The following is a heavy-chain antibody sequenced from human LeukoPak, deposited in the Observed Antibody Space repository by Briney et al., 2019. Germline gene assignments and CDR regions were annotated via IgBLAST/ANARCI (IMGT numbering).Heavy chain of an antibody. Sequence: GGSLRLSCAASGFTFSSYSMNWVRQAPGKGLEWVSSISSSSSYIYYADSVKGRFTISRDNAKNSLYLQMNSLRADDTAVYYCARELWFAFDYWGQGTPVTVSS. V-gene: IGHV3-21*01. J-gene: IGHJ4*02. CDR1: GFTFSSYS. D-gene: IGHD3-10*01. CDR2: ISSSSSYI. CDR3: ARELWFAFDY.